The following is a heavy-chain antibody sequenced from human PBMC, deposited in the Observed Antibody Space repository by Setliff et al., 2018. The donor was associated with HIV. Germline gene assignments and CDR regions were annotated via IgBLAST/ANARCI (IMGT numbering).Heavy chain of an antibody. Sequence: LSLTCTVFGGSISGSNYCWGWIRQPPGKGLEWIANVHYSGSIYFNPSLRSRVAISVDTSHNQFSLRLRSVTAADTAVYYCARPSLGIGGGSMFNNWGQGTLVTVSS. V-gene: IGHV4-39*01. D-gene: IGHD3-3*01. CDR2: VHYSGSI. CDR3: ARPSLGIGGGSMFNN. CDR1: GGSISGSNYC. J-gene: IGHJ4*02.